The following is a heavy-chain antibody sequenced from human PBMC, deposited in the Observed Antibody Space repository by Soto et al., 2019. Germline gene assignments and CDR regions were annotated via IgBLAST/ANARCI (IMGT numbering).Heavy chain of an antibody. D-gene: IGHD3-16*02. CDR2: VFHDGNT. Sequence: QVQLQESGSGLVKPSGTLSLTCAVSGGSISRNWWSWVRQPPGRGLEWIGEVFHDGNTYYNPSLESRVTMSVDSSKMQFSLNLGSVTAADTAIYYCAGSTSYRLDYWGQGTLVTVSS. CDR3: AGSTSYRLDY. CDR1: GGSISRNW. J-gene: IGHJ4*02. V-gene: IGHV4-4*02.